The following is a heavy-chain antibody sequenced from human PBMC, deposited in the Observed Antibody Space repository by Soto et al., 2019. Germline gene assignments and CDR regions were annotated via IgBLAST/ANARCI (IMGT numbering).Heavy chain of an antibody. CDR3: AGAIYGDYVGY. J-gene: IGHJ4*02. CDR2: IYYSGST. CDR1: GGSISSYY. Sequence: PSETLSLTCTVSGGSISSYYWSWIRQPPGKGLEWIGYIYYSGSTNYNPSLKSRVAISVDTSKNQFSLKLSSVTAADTAVYYCAGAIYGDYVGYWGQGTLVTVSS. D-gene: IGHD4-17*01. V-gene: IGHV4-59*01.